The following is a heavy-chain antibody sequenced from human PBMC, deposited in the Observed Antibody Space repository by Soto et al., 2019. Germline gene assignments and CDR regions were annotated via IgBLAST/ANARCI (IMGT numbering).Heavy chain of an antibody. D-gene: IGHD5-18*01. V-gene: IGHV3-64*01. CDR1: GFTFSSYA. Sequence: EVQLVESGRGLVQPGGSLRLSCAASGFTFSSYAMHWVRQAPGKGLEYVSAISSNGGSTYYANSVKGRFTISRDNSKNTLYLQMGSLRAEDMAVYYCARTGLDTAMVTVFDYWGQGTLVTVSS. CDR3: ARTGLDTAMVTVFDY. CDR2: ISSNGGST. J-gene: IGHJ4*02.